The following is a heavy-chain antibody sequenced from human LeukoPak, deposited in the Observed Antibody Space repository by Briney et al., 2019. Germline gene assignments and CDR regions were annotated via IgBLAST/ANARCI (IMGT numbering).Heavy chain of an antibody. J-gene: IGHJ4*02. D-gene: IGHD3-22*01. CDR2: ISGSGGST. CDR3: AKRDEMRITMIVVVSFDY. V-gene: IGHV3-23*01. CDR1: GFIFNNYG. Sequence: GEXLKISCTASGFIFNNYGMSWVRQAPGKGLEWVSAISGSGGSTYYSDSVKGGFTISRDNSKNTLYLQMSSLRAEDTAVYYCAKRDEMRITMIVVVSFDYWGQGTLVTVSS.